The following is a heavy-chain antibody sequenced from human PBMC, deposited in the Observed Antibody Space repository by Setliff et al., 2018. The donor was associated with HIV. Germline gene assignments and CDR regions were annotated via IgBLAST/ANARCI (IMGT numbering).Heavy chain of an antibody. CDR2: IWYDGSNK. Sequence: GGSLRLSCAASGFSFRSYGMHWVRQAPGKGLEWAAIIWYDGSNKHYADSVKGRFTISRDNAKNSLYLQMNSLRAEDTAVYYCARERLAVAGDFDYWGQGTLVTVSS. V-gene: IGHV3-33*01. J-gene: IGHJ4*02. CDR1: GFSFRSYG. D-gene: IGHD6-19*01. CDR3: ARERLAVAGDFDY.